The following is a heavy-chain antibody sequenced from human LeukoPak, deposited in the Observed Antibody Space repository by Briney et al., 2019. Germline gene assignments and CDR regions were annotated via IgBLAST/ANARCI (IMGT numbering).Heavy chain of an antibody. V-gene: IGHV4-4*07. CDR2: IYTSGST. CDR1: GGSISSYY. Sequence: KPSETLSLTCTVSGGSISSYYWSWIRQPAGKGLEWIGRIYTSGSTNYNPSLKSRVTMSVDTSKNQFSLKLSSMTAADTAVYYCARGAHCSSTSCYDGVYYYYYMDVWGKGTTVTVSS. CDR3: ARGAHCSSTSCYDGVYYYYYMDV. J-gene: IGHJ6*03. D-gene: IGHD2-2*01.